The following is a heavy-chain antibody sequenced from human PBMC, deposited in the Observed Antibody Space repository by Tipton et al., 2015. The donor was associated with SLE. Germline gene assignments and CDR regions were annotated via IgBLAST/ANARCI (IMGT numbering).Heavy chain of an antibody. V-gene: IGHV3-74*01. J-gene: IGHJ3*01. CDR1: GFSFRSSW. Sequence: SLRLSCAASGFSFRSSWMHWVRQAPGKGLVWVSRIDSDESSKRYADSVKGRFTISRDNDRNTLYLQLNSLRAEDTAVYYCARDSTHAAFDVWGQGTMVTVSS. CDR2: IDSDESSK. CDR3: ARDSTHAAFDV.